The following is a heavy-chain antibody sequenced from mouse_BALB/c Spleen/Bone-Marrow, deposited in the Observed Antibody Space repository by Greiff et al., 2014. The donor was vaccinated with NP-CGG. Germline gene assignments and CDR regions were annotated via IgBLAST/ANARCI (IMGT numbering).Heavy chain of an antibody. J-gene: IGHJ1*01. CDR3: ARSYVFWYLDV. CDR1: GFTFTSSW. V-gene: IGHV1S130*01. D-gene: IGHD6-5*01. CDR2: IHPNSGNT. Sequence: QVQLQQPGSVLVRPGTSVNLSCKASGFTFTSSWMHWAKQRPGQGLEWIGDIHPNSGNTYYNEKFKGKATLTVDSSSSTAYVDLSSLTSEDSAVYFCARSYVFWYLDVWGAGTTVTVSS.